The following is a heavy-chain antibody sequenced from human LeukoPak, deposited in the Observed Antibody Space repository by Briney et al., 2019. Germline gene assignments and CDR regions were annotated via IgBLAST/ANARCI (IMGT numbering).Heavy chain of an antibody. D-gene: IGHD3-16*01. J-gene: IGHJ5*02. V-gene: IGHV4-31*03. Sequence: SETLSLTCTVSGGSINSGGYYWSWIRQHPGKGLEWIGYIYYSGSTYYNPSLKSRVSISIDTSKTQFSLKLSSITAADTAVYYCARHYGPWGQGTLVTVSS. CDR3: ARHYGP. CDR2: IYYSGST. CDR1: GGSINSGGYY.